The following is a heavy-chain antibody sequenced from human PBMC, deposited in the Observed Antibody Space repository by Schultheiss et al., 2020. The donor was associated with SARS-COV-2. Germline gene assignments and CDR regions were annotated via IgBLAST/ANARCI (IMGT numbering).Heavy chain of an antibody. Sequence: GESLKISCAASGFTFSSYSMNWVRQAPGKGLEWVSAISTAGDTYYPGSVKGRFTISRDNAKNSLYLQMNSLRDEDTAVYYCARVFAYCSGGSCYSDWFDPWGQGTLVTV. J-gene: IGHJ5*02. CDR2: ISTAGDT. D-gene: IGHD2-15*01. CDR3: ARVFAYCSGGSCYSDWFDP. V-gene: IGHV3-13*01. CDR1: GFTFSSYS.